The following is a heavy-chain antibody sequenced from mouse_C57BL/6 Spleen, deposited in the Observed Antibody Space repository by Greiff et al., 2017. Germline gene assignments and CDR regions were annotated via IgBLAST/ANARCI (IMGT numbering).Heavy chain of an antibody. CDR1: GFTFSSYG. V-gene: IGHV5-6*01. CDR2: ISSGGSYT. D-gene: IGHD1-1*01. Sequence: EVKLVESGGDLVKPGGSLKLSCAASGFTFSSYGMSWVRQTPDKRLEWVATISSGGSYTYYPDSVKGRFTISRDNAKNTLYLQLSSLKSEDTAMYYCARQGITTVVARAIDYWGQGTSVTLSS. CDR3: ARQGITTVVARAIDY. J-gene: IGHJ4*01.